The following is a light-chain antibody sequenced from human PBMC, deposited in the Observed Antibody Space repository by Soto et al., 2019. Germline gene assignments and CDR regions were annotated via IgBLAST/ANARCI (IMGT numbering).Light chain of an antibody. J-gene: IGKJ1*01. CDR2: RVS. Sequence: DVVLTQSPLSLPVNFGQPASISCRSSKSLVYSDGNTHLSWFHQRPGQSPRRRIYRVSSRDSGVPDRFSGSGSGTDFTLEISRVEAEDVGIYFCTQGPPWPRTFGQGTKVDIK. CDR1: KSLVYSDGNTH. CDR3: TQGPPWPRT. V-gene: IGKV2-30*01.